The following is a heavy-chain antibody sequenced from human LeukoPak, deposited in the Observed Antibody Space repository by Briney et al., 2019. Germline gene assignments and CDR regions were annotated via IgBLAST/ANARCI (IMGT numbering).Heavy chain of an antibody. J-gene: IGHJ4*02. Sequence: SETLSLTCAVYGGSFSGYYWSWIRQPPGKGLEWIGEINHSGSTNYNPSLKSRVTISVDTSKNQFSLKLSSVTAADTAVYYCARVTFGGVIAGNRGQGTLVAVSS. CDR3: ARVTFGGVIAGN. V-gene: IGHV4-34*01. CDR2: INHSGST. CDR1: GGSFSGYY. D-gene: IGHD3-16*02.